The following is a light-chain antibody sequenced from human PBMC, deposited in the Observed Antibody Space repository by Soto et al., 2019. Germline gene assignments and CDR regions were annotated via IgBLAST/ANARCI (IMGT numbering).Light chain of an antibody. CDR2: AND. CDR3: ATWDDSLNGRV. J-gene: IGLJ3*02. V-gene: IGLV1-44*01. Sequence: QSVLTQPPSASGTPGQRVTISCSGSSSNIGSNTVNWYQQLPGTAPKLLIYANDHRPSGVPDRFSGSRSGTSASLAFSGLQSEDEADYCCATWDDSLNGRVFGGGTKVTVL. CDR1: SSNIGSNT.